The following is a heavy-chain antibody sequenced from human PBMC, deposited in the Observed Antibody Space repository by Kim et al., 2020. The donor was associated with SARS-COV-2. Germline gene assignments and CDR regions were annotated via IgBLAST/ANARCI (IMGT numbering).Heavy chain of an antibody. CDR2: GSI. J-gene: IGHJ6*03. Sequence: GSIAYADSVKGRFTIARDNAKNSLYPQINSLRAEDTALYYCARIYYDYLDVWGKGTTVTVSS. V-gene: IGHV3-9*01. CDR3: ARIYYDYLDV.